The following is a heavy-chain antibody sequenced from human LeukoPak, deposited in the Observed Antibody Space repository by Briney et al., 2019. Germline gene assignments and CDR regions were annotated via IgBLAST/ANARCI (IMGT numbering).Heavy chain of an antibody. Sequence: ASVKVSCKASGYTFTDYYTHWVRQAPGQGLEWKGWINPNNGGTNYAQKFQGRVTLTRDTSISTAYMELRRLRSDDTAIYYCAREKWYPFDYWGQGTLVTVSS. V-gene: IGHV1-2*02. CDR1: GYTFTDYY. D-gene: IGHD2-15*01. J-gene: IGHJ4*02. CDR3: AREKWYPFDY. CDR2: INPNNGGT.